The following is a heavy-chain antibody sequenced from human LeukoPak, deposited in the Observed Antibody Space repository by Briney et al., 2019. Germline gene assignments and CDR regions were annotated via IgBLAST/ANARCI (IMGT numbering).Heavy chain of an antibody. CDR1: GGSISSYY. CDR3: ARHQASSGSPRFDS. D-gene: IGHD3-10*01. Sequence: SETLSLTCTVSGGSISSYYWSWIRQPPGKGLEWIGYIYYSGSTNYNPSLKSRVTISVDTSKNQFSLKLSSVTAADTAVYYCARHQASSGSPRFDSWGQGTLVTVSS. V-gene: IGHV4-59*08. J-gene: IGHJ4*02. CDR2: IYYSGST.